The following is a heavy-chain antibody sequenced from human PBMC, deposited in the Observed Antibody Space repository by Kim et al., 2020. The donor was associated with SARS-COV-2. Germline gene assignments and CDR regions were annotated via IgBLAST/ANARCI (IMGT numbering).Heavy chain of an antibody. D-gene: IGHD6-13*01. CDR1: GGSFSGYY. J-gene: IGHJ1*01. Sequence: SETLSLTCAVYGGSFSGYYWSWIRQPPGKGLEWIGEINHSGSTNYNPSLKSRVTISVDTSKNQFSLKLSSVTAADTAVYYCASIPTTPSKLGYSSSWYHEQRYFQHWGQGTLVTVSS. V-gene: IGHV4-34*01. CDR3: ASIPTTPSKLGYSSSWYHEQRYFQH. CDR2: INHSGST.